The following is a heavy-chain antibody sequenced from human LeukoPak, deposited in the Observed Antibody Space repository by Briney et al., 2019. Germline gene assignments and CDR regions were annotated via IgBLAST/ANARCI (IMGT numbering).Heavy chain of an antibody. V-gene: IGHV4-59*01. Sequence: SETLSLTCTVSGGSISSYYWSWLRQPPGKGLEWIGYIYYSGSTNYNPSLKSRVTISVDTSKNQFSLKLSSVTAADTAVYYCARDLGGNHGMDVWGQGTTVTVSS. CDR1: GGSISSYY. D-gene: IGHD3-10*01. CDR3: ARDLGGNHGMDV. J-gene: IGHJ6*02. CDR2: IYYSGST.